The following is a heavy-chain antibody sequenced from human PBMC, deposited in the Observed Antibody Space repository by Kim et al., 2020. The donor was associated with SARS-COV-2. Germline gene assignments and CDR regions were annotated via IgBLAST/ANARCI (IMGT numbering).Heavy chain of an antibody. CDR3: ARQLGDSFHYYYYGMDV. Sequence: GGSLRLSCAASGFTFSSYSMNWVRQAPGKGLEWVSYISSSSSTIYYADSVKGRFTISRDNAKNSLYLQMNSLRDEDTAVYYCARQLGDSFHYYYYGMDVWGQGTTVTVSS. J-gene: IGHJ6*02. CDR2: ISSSSSTI. D-gene: IGHD5-18*01. CDR1: GFTFSSYS. V-gene: IGHV3-48*02.